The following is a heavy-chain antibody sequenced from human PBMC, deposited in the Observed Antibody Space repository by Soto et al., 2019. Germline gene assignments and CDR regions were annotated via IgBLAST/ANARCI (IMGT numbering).Heavy chain of an antibody. CDR1: WFTPTTTP. CDR2: VSGAASHT. V-gene: IGHV3-23*01. CDR3: ATSFRYFDN. Sequence: GGSLRLSCAVSWFTPTTTPLSWVRQPPGKGLEWVATVSGAASHTYYVDSVRGRFFISRDNSKNTVTLQMNNLTVDDTAVYYCATSFRYFDNWGQGTRVTVSS. D-gene: IGHD3-9*01. J-gene: IGHJ4*02.